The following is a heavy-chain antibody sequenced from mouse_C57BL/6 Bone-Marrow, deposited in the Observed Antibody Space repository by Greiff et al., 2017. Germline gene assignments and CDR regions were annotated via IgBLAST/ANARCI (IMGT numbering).Heavy chain of an antibody. Sequence: QVQLQQSGAELVKPGASVKMSCKASGYTFTSYWITWVKQRPGQGLEWIGDIYPGSGSTNYNEKFKSKATLTVDTSSSTAYMQLSSLTSEDSAVYYCAREETAQATLYYYAMDYWGQGTSVTVSS. CDR3: AREETAQATLYYYAMDY. CDR1: GYTFTSYW. J-gene: IGHJ4*01. V-gene: IGHV1-55*01. CDR2: IYPGSGST. D-gene: IGHD3-2*02.